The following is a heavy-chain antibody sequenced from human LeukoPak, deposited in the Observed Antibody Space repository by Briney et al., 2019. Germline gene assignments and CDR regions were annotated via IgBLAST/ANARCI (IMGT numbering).Heavy chain of an antibody. D-gene: IGHD2-2*01. CDR1: GYTFTGYY. CDR3: NFYCSSTSCPGGFDY. Sequence: ASVTVSCKASGYTFTGYYMHWVRQAPGQGFEWMGWINPNSGGTNYAQKFQGRVTMTRDTSISTAYMELSRLRSDDTAVYYCNFYCSSTSCPGGFDYWGQGTLVTVSS. CDR2: INPNSGGT. J-gene: IGHJ4*02. V-gene: IGHV1-2*02.